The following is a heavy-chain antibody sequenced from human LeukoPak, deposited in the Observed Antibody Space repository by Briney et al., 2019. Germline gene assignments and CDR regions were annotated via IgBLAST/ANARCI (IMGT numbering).Heavy chain of an antibody. Sequence: GGSLRLFCAASGFTFSDYYITWIRQAPGKGLEWVSYISSSNSYTNYADSVKGRFTISRDNARNSLYLQVNSLRAEDTAVYYCARGLPYSSSPLEYWGQGTLVTVSS. D-gene: IGHD6-13*01. CDR3: ARGLPYSSSPLEY. J-gene: IGHJ4*02. V-gene: IGHV3-11*06. CDR1: GFTFSDYY. CDR2: ISSSNSYT.